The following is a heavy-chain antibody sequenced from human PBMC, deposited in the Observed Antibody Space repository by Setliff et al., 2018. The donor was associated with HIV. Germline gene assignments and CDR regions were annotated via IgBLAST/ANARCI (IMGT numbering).Heavy chain of an antibody. J-gene: IGHJ6*03. CDR3: ARGRYYMDV. Sequence: PSETLSLTCTVSGDSLSLSTFYWAWIRQPPGRGPEWIGSIYSTGTTYYNPSLKSRVTISVDTSKNQVSLKLSSVTAADTAVYYCARGRYYMDVWGKGTTVTVSS. V-gene: IGHV4-39*01. CDR2: IYSTGTT. CDR1: GDSLSLSTFY.